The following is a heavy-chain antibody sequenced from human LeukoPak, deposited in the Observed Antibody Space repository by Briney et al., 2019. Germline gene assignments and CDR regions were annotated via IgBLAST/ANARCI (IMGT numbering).Heavy chain of an antibody. Sequence: GASVKVSCKASGYTFTGYYMHWVRQAPGQGLEWMGWINPNSGDTNYAQKFQGRVTMTRDTSSSTAYMDLSRLRSDDTAVYYCARDRERGMVRGIFDYWGQGTLVTVSS. J-gene: IGHJ4*02. CDR2: INPNSGDT. CDR1: GYTFTGYY. V-gene: IGHV1-2*02. CDR3: ARDRERGMVRGIFDY. D-gene: IGHD3-10*01.